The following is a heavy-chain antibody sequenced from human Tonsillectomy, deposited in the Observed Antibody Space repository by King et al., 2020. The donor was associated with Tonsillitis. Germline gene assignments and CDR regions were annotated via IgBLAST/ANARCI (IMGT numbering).Heavy chain of an antibody. Sequence: VQLVESGGGVVQPGRSLRLSCAASGFTFSSYAMHWVRQAPGKGLEWAAVISYDGSNKYYADSVKGRFTISRDNSKNTLYLQMNSLRPEDTAVYYCARDCEPLMVRGVIGFDYWGQGTLVTVSS. CDR3: ARDCEPLMVRGVIGFDY. CDR1: GFTFSSYA. D-gene: IGHD3-10*01. CDR2: ISYDGSNK. V-gene: IGHV3-30-3*01. J-gene: IGHJ4*02.